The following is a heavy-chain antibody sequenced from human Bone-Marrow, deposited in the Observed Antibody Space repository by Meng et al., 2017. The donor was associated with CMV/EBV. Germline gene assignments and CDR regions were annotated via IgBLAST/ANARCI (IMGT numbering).Heavy chain of an antibody. D-gene: IGHD4-23*01. J-gene: IGHJ3*01. V-gene: IGHV3-30-3*01. CDR2: ISYDGSNK. CDR3: ARVDYGGDSFRVVDGFDV. CDR1: GFTFSSYA. Sequence: SLMISCAASGFTFSSYAMHWVRQAPGKRLECVAVISYDGSNKYYAASVKGRFTISRDNSKNTVYLQMNSLRAEDTAVYYCARVDYGGDSFRVVDGFDVWGQGTMVTVSS.